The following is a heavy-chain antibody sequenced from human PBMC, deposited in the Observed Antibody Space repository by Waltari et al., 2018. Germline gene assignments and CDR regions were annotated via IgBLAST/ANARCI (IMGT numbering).Heavy chain of an antibody. Sequence: EVRLVESGGGLVQPGGSLRLSCAASGFTFRRHWLHWVRQVPGKGLVWCASVKVDGRSISYADSVKGRFSISRDNAKNMLYLQMNSLRAEDTAVYYCARDLYHAMDVWGQGTTVIVSS. CDR1: GFTFRRHW. J-gene: IGHJ6*02. CDR3: ARDLYHAMDV. CDR2: VKVDGRSI. V-gene: IGHV3-74*01.